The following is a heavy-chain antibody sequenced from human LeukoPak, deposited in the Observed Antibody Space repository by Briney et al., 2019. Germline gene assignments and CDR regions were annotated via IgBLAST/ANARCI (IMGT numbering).Heavy chain of an antibody. D-gene: IGHD6-13*01. CDR2: IHYDGREQ. CDR3: ARDHSSSWYNSWFDP. V-gene: IGHV3-30*02. CDR1: GFIFSNHG. Sequence: GGSLRLSCAASGFIFSNHGMHWVRQAPGKGLEWVSFIHYDGREQYYADSVKGRFTISRDNSKNTLYLQMNSLRAEDTAVYYCARDHSSSWYNSWFDPWGQGTLVTVSS. J-gene: IGHJ5*02.